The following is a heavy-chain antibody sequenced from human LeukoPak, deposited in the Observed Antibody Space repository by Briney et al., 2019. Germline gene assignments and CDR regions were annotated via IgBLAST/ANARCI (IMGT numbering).Heavy chain of an antibody. J-gene: IGHJ4*02. V-gene: IGHV4-59*08. CDR1: GGSISSYY. CDR2: ISYSGST. CDR3: ARHPLGYSSSWYDY. Sequence: SETLSLTCTVSGGSISSYYWSWIRQPPGKGLEWIGYISYSGSTYYNPSLKSRVTISVDTSKNQFSLKLSSVTAADTAVYYCARHPLGYSSSWYDYWGQGTLVTVSS. D-gene: IGHD6-13*01.